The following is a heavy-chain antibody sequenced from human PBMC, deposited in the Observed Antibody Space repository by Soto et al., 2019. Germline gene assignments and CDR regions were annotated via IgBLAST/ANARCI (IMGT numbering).Heavy chain of an antibody. J-gene: IGHJ4*02. Sequence: EVQLVESGGGLVQPGRSLRLSCAASGFTFDDFAMHWVRQAPGKGLEWVSGISWSSGSIVYADSVKGRFTISRDNAKNPLYLQMNSLRAEDTALYYCAKDASYYFDYWGQGTLVTVSS. CDR1: GFTFDDFA. CDR2: ISWSSGSI. V-gene: IGHV3-9*01. CDR3: AKDASYYFDY.